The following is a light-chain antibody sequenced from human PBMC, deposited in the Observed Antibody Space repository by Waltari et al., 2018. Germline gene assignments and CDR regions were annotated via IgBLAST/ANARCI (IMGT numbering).Light chain of an antibody. J-gene: IGLJ2*01. CDR1: SSDIGSYNF. CDR2: EVT. Sequence: QSALTQPPSASGSPGQSVTISCTGTSSDIGSYNFVSWYQHHPGKAPKLIIYEVTQRPSGVPDLFSGSKSGNTASLTVSGLQAEDEADYDCASFVGTNNFRVFGGGTRVTVL. CDR3: ASFVGTNNFRV. V-gene: IGLV2-8*01.